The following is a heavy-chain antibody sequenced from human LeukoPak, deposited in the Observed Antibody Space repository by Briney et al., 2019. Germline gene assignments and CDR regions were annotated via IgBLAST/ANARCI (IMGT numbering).Heavy chain of an antibody. CDR2: MNPNSGNT. V-gene: IGHV1-8*03. CDR1: GGTFSSYD. J-gene: IGHJ4*02. CDR3: ARVSPAAIDY. Sequence: GASVKVSCKASGGTFSSYDINWVRQATGQGLEWMGWMNPNSGNTGYAQKFQGRVTITRNTSISTAYMELSSLRSEDTAVYYCARVSPAAIDYWGQGTLVTVSS. D-gene: IGHD2-2*01.